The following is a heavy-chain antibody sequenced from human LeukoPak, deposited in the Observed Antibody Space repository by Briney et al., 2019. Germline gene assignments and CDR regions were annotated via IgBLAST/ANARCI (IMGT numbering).Heavy chain of an antibody. J-gene: IGHJ4*02. V-gene: IGHV1-2*06. Sequence: ASVKVSCKASGGTFSSYAISWVRQAPGQGLEWMGRINPNSGGTNYAQKFQGRVTMTRDTSISTAYMELSRLRSDDTAVYYCARGDSGSYLYYFDYWGQGTLVTVSS. CDR1: GGTFSSYA. CDR2: INPNSGGT. D-gene: IGHD1-26*01. CDR3: ARGDSGSYLYYFDY.